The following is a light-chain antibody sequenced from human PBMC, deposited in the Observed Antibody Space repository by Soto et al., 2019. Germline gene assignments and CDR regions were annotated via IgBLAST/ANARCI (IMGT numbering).Light chain of an antibody. CDR1: SSDVGGYNY. J-gene: IGLJ2*01. CDR2: EVT. V-gene: IGLV2-8*01. Sequence: QSALTQPPSASGSTEQSVTISCTGTSSDVGGYNYVSWYQQHPGKAPKLLIYEVTKRPSGVPDRFSGSKSGNTASLTVSGLQAEVEADYYSSSYAGSNTLVFGGGTKVTVL. CDR3: SSYAGSNTLV.